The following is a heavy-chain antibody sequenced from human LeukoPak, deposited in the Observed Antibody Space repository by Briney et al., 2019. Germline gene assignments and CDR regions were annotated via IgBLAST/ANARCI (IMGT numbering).Heavy chain of an antibody. CDR1: GFTFSSYS. CDR3: ARWRDGYNPSLFDY. J-gene: IGHJ4*02. CDR2: ISSSRSYI. Sequence: GGSLRLSCAASGFTFSSYSMNWVRQAPGKGLEWVSSISSSRSYIYYADSVKGRLTISRDNAKNSLYLQMNSLRAEDTAVYYCARWRDGYNPSLFDYWGQGTLVTVSS. D-gene: IGHD5-24*01. V-gene: IGHV3-21*01.